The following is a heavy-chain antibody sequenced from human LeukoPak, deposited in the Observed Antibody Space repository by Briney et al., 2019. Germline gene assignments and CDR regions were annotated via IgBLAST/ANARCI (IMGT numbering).Heavy chain of an antibody. Sequence: GGSLRLSCAASGFTFINAWMAWVRQAPGKGLEWVGRIKAKAHGGTIEYAAPVKGRFTISRDNSRNTVSLQMNTLRAEDTAVYYCVKDGGLELLGFDYWGQGILVTVSS. V-gene: IGHV3-15*01. CDR3: VKDGGLELLGFDY. CDR2: IKAKAHGGTI. CDR1: GFTFINAW. J-gene: IGHJ4*02. D-gene: IGHD2/OR15-2a*01.